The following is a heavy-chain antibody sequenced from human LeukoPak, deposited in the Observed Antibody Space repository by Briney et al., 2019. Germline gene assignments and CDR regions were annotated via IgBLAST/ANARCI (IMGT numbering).Heavy chain of an antibody. V-gene: IGHV5-51*01. CDR2: IYPGDSDT. CDR3: ARESCGGSCPRRGNWFDP. D-gene: IGHD2-15*01. Sequence: GESLKISCKGSGYSFTSYWIGWVRQMPGKGLEWMGIIYPGDSDTRYSPSFQGQVTISADKSISTAYLQWSSLKASDTAMYYCARESCGGSCPRRGNWFDPWGQGTLVTVSS. CDR1: GYSFTSYW. J-gene: IGHJ5*02.